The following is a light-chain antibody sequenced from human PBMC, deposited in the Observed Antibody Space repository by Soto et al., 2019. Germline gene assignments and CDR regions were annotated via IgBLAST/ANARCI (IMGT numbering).Light chain of an antibody. Sequence: TVITQSPSTLSLSPFARSPPPCRPSQSVSSNLAWYQQKPGQAPRLLIYDASTRATDIPARFSGSGSGTEFTLTISSLQSEDFAVYYCQQYNSWPPITFGQGTRLENK. CDR3: QQYNSWPPIT. CDR1: QSVSSN. CDR2: DAS. V-gene: IGKV3-15*01. J-gene: IGKJ5*01.